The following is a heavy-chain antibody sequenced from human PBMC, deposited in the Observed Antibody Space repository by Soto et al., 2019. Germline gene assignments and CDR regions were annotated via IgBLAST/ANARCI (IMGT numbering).Heavy chain of an antibody. J-gene: IGHJ5*02. CDR2: IYTSGST. CDR3: AREARYNWNYRFDP. Sequence: PSETLSLTCTVSGGSISSYYWSWIRQPAGKGLEWIGRIYTSGSTNYNPSLKSRVTMSVDTSKNQFSLKLSSVTAADTAVYYCAREARYNWNYRFDPWGQGTLVTVSS. D-gene: IGHD1-7*01. CDR1: GGSISSYY. V-gene: IGHV4-4*07.